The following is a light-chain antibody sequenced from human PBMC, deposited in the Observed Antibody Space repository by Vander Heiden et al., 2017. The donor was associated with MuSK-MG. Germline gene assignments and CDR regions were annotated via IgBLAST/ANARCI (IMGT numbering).Light chain of an antibody. CDR1: SSNIGAGYD. CDR3: QSYDSSLSGGV. CDR2: GNS. Sequence: QSVLTQPPSVSGAPRQRVTISCTGSSSNIGAGYDVHWYQQLPGTAPKLLSYGNSNRPSGVPDRFSGSKSGTSASLAITGLQAEDEADYYCQSYDSSLSGGVFGGGTKLTVL. V-gene: IGLV1-40*01. J-gene: IGLJ2*01.